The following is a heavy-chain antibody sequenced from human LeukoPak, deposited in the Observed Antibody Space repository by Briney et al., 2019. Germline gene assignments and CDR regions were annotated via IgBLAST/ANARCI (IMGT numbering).Heavy chain of an antibody. CDR2: IYTSGST. J-gene: IGHJ5*02. Sequence: PSETLSLTCAVYGGSFSGYYWSWIRQPPGKGLEWIGRIYTSGSTNYNPSLKSRVTMSVDTSKNQFSLKLSSVTAADTAVYYCARDRYCSSTSCYQNWFDPWGQGTLVTVSS. D-gene: IGHD2-2*01. CDR3: ARDRYCSSTSCYQNWFDP. V-gene: IGHV4-4*07. CDR1: GGSFSGYY.